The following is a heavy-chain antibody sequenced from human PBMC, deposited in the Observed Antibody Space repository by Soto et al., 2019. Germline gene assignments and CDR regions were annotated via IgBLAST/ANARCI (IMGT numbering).Heavy chain of an antibody. CDR3: AATGYTYGYHFDH. Sequence: GESLKISCKASGYTFTSYWITWVRQMPGKGLEWMGRIDPSDSSTNYSPSFQGHVTISTDKSITTAHLQWSSLKVSETAMYYCAATGYTYGYHFDHWGQGTQVTVSS. V-gene: IGHV5-10-1*01. J-gene: IGHJ4*02. CDR2: IDPSDSST. D-gene: IGHD5-18*01. CDR1: GYTFTSYW.